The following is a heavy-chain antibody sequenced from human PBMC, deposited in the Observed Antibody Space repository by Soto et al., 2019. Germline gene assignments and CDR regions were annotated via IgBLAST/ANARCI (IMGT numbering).Heavy chain of an antibody. J-gene: IGHJ3*02. CDR3: AALVAGHAFDI. CDR1: GGSISSSSYY. V-gene: IGHV4-39*01. CDR2: IYYSGST. D-gene: IGHD6-19*01. Sequence: QLQLQESGPGLVKPSETLSLTCTVSGGSISSSSYYWGWIRQPPGKGLEWIGSIYYSGSTYYNPSLKSRVTISVDTSKNQFSLKLSSVTAADTAVYYCAALVAGHAFDIWGQGTMVTVSS.